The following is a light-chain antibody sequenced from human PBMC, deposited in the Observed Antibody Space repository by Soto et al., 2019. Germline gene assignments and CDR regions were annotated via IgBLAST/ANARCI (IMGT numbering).Light chain of an antibody. CDR1: SSDVGSNNL. Sequence: QSALTQPASVSGSPGKSITISCTGTSSDVGSNNLVSWYQQHPGKAPKLMIYEGSKRPSGVSNRFSGSKSGNTASLTISGRQAEDEDDYYCCSYAGSSTYVFGTGTKLTVL. V-gene: IGLV2-23*01. J-gene: IGLJ1*01. CDR3: CSYAGSSTYV. CDR2: EGS.